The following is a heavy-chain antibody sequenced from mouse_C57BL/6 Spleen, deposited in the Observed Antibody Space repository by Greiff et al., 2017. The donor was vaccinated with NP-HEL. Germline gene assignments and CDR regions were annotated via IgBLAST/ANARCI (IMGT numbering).Heavy chain of an antibody. J-gene: IGHJ2*01. CDR1: GYTFTSYG. V-gene: IGHV1-81*01. Sequence: VKLMESGAELARPGASVKLSCKASGYTFTSYGISWVKQRTGQGLEWIGEIYPRSGNTYYNEKFKGKATLTADKSSSTAYMELRSLTSEDSAVYFCASRYYGSSYDYFDYWGQGTTLTVSS. CDR3: ASRYYGSSYDYFDY. D-gene: IGHD1-1*01. CDR2: IYPRSGNT.